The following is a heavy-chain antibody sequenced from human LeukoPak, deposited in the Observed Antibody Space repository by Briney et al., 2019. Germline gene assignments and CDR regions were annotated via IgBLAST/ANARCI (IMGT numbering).Heavy chain of an antibody. J-gene: IGHJ3*02. CDR3: ERAWYCSSTICRRDAFDI. V-gene: IGHV4-59*01. Sequence: PSETLSLTCTVSGGSLSSYYWSWIRQPPGKRLEWIWSIYYSGSTNYNPSLKSRVTISVDTYKNQFSLKLSSVTAADTDVYDCERAWYCSSTICRRDAFDIWGQGTMVTVSS. CDR1: GGSLSSYY. CDR2: IYYSGST. D-gene: IGHD2-2*01.